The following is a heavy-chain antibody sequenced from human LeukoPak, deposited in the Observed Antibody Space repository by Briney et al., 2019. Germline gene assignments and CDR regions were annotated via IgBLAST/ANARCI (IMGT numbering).Heavy chain of an antibody. Sequence: GGSLRLSCAASGFTFSSYAMHWVRQAPGKGLEYVSAISSNGGSTYYANSVKGRFTISRDNSKNTLYLQMGSLRAEDMAVYYCARARYYYDSSGYYVRNYFDYWGQGTLVTVSS. D-gene: IGHD3-22*01. CDR3: ARARYYYDSSGYYVRNYFDY. J-gene: IGHJ4*02. CDR2: ISSNGGST. CDR1: GFTFSSYA. V-gene: IGHV3-64*01.